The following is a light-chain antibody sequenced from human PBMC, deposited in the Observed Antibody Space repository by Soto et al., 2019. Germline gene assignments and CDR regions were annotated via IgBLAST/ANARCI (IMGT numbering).Light chain of an antibody. CDR3: YQYFSTPLT. V-gene: IGKV4-1*01. Sequence: DIVMTHSPDSRALSLVYSSTINFKSIQMVLYSSNNKNHLAWYQQKPGQPPKLVIYWASTRESGVPDRFSGSGSGTDFTLTISSLQAEDVAVYYCYQYFSTPLTFGGGTKVDIK. J-gene: IGKJ4*01. CDR2: WAS. CDR1: QMVLYSSNNKNH.